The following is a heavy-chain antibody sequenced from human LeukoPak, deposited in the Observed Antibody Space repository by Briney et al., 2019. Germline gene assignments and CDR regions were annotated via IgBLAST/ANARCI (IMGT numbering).Heavy chain of an antibody. CDR3: AKDLTTGTTIWSFDY. J-gene: IGHJ4*02. Sequence: PGGSLRLSCEASGFTFSSHAMSWVRQAPGKGLEWVSAITDSGGRTNYADSVKGRFTIFRDNSKNTLHLQMNSLRAEDTAVYYCAKDLTTGTTIWSFDYWGQGTLVPVSS. CDR1: GFTFSSHA. D-gene: IGHD1-26*01. CDR2: ITDSGGRT. V-gene: IGHV3-23*01.